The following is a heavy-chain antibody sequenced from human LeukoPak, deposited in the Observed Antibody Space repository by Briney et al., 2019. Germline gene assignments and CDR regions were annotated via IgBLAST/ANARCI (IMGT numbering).Heavy chain of an antibody. Sequence: PGGSLRLSCAASGFSFSDYYMSWIRQAPGKGLEWISYMSSSSSDTNHADSVKGRFNISRDNAKNSLDLQMSSLRAEDTAVYYCARSRDGFSYFDYWGQGTLVTVSS. V-gene: IGHV3-11*06. CDR1: GFSFSDYY. CDR2: MSSSSSDT. J-gene: IGHJ4*02. D-gene: IGHD5-24*01. CDR3: ARSRDGFSYFDY.